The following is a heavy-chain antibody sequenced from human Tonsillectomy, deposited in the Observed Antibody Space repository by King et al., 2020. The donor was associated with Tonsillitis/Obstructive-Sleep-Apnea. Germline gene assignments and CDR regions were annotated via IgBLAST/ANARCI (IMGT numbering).Heavy chain of an antibody. J-gene: IGHJ4*02. D-gene: IGHD1-26*01. Sequence: QLVQSGAEVKKPGASVKVSCKAFGYTFTNYAIHWVRQAPGQRLEWMGWINAGNVNTKYSTKFQGRVTITKDTSASTASMELSSLRSEDTAVYYCARGAELRPFDYWGQGTLVTVSS. CDR1: GYTFTNYA. CDR3: ARGAELRPFDY. V-gene: IGHV1-3*01. CDR2: INAGNVNT.